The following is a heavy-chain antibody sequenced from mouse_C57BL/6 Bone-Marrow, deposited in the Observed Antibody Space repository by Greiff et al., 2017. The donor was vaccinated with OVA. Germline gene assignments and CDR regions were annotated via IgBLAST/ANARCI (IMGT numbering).Heavy chain of an antibody. D-gene: IGHD2-4*01. CDR3: AEDYWFAY. V-gene: IGHV1-19*01. Sequence: VQLQQSGPVLVKPGASVKMSCKASGYTFTDYYMNWVKQSHGKSLEWIGVINPYNGGTSYNQKFKGKATFTADTSSNTAYMQLSSLTTEDSAIYYCAEDYWFAYWGQGTLVTVSA. J-gene: IGHJ3*01. CDR1: GYTFTDYY. CDR2: INPYNGGT.